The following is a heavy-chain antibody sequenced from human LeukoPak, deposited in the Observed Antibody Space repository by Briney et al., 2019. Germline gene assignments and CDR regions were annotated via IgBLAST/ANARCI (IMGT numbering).Heavy chain of an antibody. CDR3: ARDRFTMVRGVIITEPYFDY. Sequence: GGSLRLSCAASGFTFSSYSMNWVRQAPGKGLEWVSSISSSSSYIYYADSVKGRFTISRDNAKNSLYLQMNSLRAEDTAVYYCARDRFTMVRGVIITEPYFDYWGQGTLVTVSS. D-gene: IGHD3-10*01. CDR2: ISSSSSYI. V-gene: IGHV3-21*01. J-gene: IGHJ4*02. CDR1: GFTFSSYS.